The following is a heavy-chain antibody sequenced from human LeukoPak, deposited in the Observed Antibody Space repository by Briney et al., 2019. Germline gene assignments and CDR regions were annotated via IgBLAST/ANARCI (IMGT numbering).Heavy chain of an antibody. D-gene: IGHD2-15*01. CDR1: GFTFNIYT. J-gene: IGHJ3*02. Sequence: GGSLRLSCAASGFTFNIYTITWVRQAPGKGLEWVSSIGSSSRYIYYADSVKGRFTISRDNDKNSVYLQMNSLRAEDTAVYYCARDCSSSAFDIWGQGTMVTVSS. V-gene: IGHV3-21*01. CDR3: ARDCSSSAFDI. CDR2: IGSSSRYI.